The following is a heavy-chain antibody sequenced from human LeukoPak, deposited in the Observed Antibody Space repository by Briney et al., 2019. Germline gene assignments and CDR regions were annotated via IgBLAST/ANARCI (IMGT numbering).Heavy chain of an antibody. CDR1: GGTFSSYA. CDR2: IIPIFGTA. CDR3: YGYDSRGSSGY. J-gene: IGHJ4*02. V-gene: IGHV1-69*13. D-gene: IGHD3-22*01. Sequence: ASVKASCKASGGTFSSYAISWVRQAPGQGLEWMGGIIPIFGTANYAQKFQGRVTITADESTSTAYMELSSLRSEDTAVYYCYGYDSRGSSGYWGQGTLVTVSS.